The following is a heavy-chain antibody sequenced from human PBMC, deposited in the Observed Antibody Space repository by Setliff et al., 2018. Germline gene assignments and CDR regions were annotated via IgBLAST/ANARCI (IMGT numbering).Heavy chain of an antibody. Sequence: ASVKVSCKASGYTFRNYAFAWVRQAPGQGLEWVGWISVYNGDTNYAQKFQGRVTMTTDTSTSTVYMDMSSLRSEDTAVYYCARDVFPYHYEGAFDIWGKGTMVTVSS. CDR1: GYTFRNYA. V-gene: IGHV1-18*01. CDR2: ISVYNGDT. J-gene: IGHJ3*02. CDR3: ARDVFPYHYEGAFDI. D-gene: IGHD3-22*01.